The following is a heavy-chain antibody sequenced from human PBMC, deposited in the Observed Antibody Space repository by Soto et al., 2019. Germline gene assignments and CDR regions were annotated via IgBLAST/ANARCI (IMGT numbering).Heavy chain of an antibody. J-gene: IGHJ4*02. CDR2: SSGSGGST. CDR1: GFTFSSYA. Sequence: EVQLLESGGGLVQPGGSLRLSCAASGFTFSSYAMTWVRQAPGKGLEWVSASSGSGGSTYYADSVKGRFTISRDNSKNTLYLQMNSLRAEDTAVYYCAKDRAGRSGWGYFDNWGQGTLVTVSS. CDR3: AKDRAGRSGWGYFDN. V-gene: IGHV3-23*01. D-gene: IGHD6-19*01.